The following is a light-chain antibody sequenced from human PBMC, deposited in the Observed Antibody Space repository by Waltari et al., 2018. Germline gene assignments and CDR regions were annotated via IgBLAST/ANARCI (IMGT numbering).Light chain of an antibody. J-gene: IGKJ2*01. Sequence: ESVMNQSPLSRPGTPGDRASISCSSMRGLRHTTGYKSLDWYGQKPGQSPQLLIYLGSNRAARVPDRFRGSGSVTDLTLHISRVEAEDVGVYYRMQALQPPYTFGQGTKLEI. V-gene: IGKV2-28*01. CDR2: LGS. CDR3: MQALQPPYT. CDR1: RGLRHTTGYKS.